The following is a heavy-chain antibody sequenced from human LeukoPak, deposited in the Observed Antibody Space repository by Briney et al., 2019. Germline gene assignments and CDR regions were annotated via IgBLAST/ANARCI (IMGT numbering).Heavy chain of an antibody. CDR1: GFTFVSYW. D-gene: IGHD2-15*01. CDR3: ARGINNDY. CDR2: IKEDGSGK. Sequence: PGGSLRLSCAASGFTFVSYWMSWVRQAPGKGLEWVVYIKEDGSGKSYVDSVKGRFTISRDNAKNSLYLQMNSLRAEDTAVYYCARGINNDYWGQGTLVTVSS. J-gene: IGHJ4*02. V-gene: IGHV3-7*01.